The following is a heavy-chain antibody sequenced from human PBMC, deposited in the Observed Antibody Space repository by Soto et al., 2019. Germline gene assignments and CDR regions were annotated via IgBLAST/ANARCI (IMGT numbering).Heavy chain of an antibody. CDR2: ISSSSSYT. CDR3: AKNYFYESSGLDAFDF. J-gene: IGHJ3*01. V-gene: IGHV3-11*03. Sequence: GGSLRLSCVASGFTFSDYYMSWIRQAPGKGLEWVSYISSSSSYTNYAESVKGRFTISRDNSKNTLSLEMNSLRAEDTAIYYCAKNYFYESSGLDAFDFWGQGTMVTVSS. CDR1: GFTFSDYY. D-gene: IGHD3-22*01.